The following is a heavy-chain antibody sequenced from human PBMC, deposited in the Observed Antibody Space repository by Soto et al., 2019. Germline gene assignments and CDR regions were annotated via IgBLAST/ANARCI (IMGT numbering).Heavy chain of an antibody. Sequence: QVQLQESGPGLVKPSETLSLTCTVSGGSISSYYWSWIRQPPGKGLEWIGYIYYSGSTNYNPSLKGRVTISVAKSKNQSTLKLSSVTAAETAVYCGRGGVPLLLFGQKGYYGLDVWGQGTIVSVSS. CDR1: GGSISSYY. CDR2: IYYSGST. D-gene: IGHD3-10*02. V-gene: IGHV4-59*01. J-gene: IGHJ6*02. CDR3: RGGVPLLLFGQKGYYGLDV.